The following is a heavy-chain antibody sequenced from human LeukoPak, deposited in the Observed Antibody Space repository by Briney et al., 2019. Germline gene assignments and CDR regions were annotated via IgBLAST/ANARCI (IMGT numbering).Heavy chain of an antibody. CDR1: GGSISSYY. V-gene: IGHV4-59*01. CDR3: ARYGLPTGSAGTFDY. CDR2: IYYSGST. D-gene: IGHD3-10*01. J-gene: IGHJ4*02. Sequence: PSETLSLTCTVSGGSISSYYWSWIRQPPGKGLEWIGYIYYSGSTNYNPSLKSRVTISVDTSKNQFSLKLSSVTAADTAVYYCARYGLPTGSAGTFDYWGQGTLVTVSS.